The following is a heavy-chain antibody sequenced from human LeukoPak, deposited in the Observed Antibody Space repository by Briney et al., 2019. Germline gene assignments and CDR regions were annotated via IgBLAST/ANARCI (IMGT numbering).Heavy chain of an antibody. CDR3: ATVLSSTLHFGEEGIYFDG. CDR2: IKSEPDGGTS. D-gene: IGHD3-10*01. CDR1: GLTFSKAW. Sequence: GGSLRLSCAASGLTFSKAWMSWVRQAPGKGLEWVGHIKSEPDGGTSDYAAPVKGRFTISRDDSKNTLYLRMNSLKTEDTAVYYCATVLSSTLHFGEEGIYFDGWGQGSLVTVSS. J-gene: IGHJ4*02. V-gene: IGHV3-15*01.